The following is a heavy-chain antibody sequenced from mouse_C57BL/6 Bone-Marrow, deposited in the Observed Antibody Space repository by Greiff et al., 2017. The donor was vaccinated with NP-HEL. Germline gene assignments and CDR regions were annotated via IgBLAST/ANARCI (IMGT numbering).Heavy chain of an antibody. V-gene: IGHV1-59*01. CDR3: AGGYDGYYRAWFAY. CDR2: IDPSDSYT. J-gene: IGHJ3*01. CDR1: GYTFTSYW. D-gene: IGHD2-3*01. Sequence: VQLQQPGAELVRPGTSVKLSCKASGYTFTSYWMHWVKQRPGQGLEWIGVIDPSDSYTNYNQKFKGKATLTVDTSSSTAYMQLSSLTSEDSAVYYCAGGYDGYYRAWFAYWGQGTLVTVSA.